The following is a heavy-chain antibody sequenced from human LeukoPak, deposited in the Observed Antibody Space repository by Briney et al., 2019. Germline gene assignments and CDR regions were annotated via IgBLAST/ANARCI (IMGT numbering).Heavy chain of an antibody. CDR3: TTVQVALMEYFDY. V-gene: IGHV3-15*01. D-gene: IGHD2-15*01. J-gene: IGHJ4*02. CDR1: GFTFSNAW. CDR2: IKSKTDGGTT. Sequence: GGSLRLSCAASGFTFSNAWMSWVRQAPGKGLEWVGRIKSKTDGGTTDYAAPVKGRFTISRDDSKNTLYLQMNSLKTEDTAVYYCTTVQVALMEYFDYWGQGTLVTVSS.